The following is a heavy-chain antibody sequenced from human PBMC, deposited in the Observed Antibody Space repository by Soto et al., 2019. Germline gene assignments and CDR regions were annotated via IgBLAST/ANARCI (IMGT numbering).Heavy chain of an antibody. CDR3: ARHGGNFIGWKNWFDP. V-gene: IGHV4-59*08. CDR2: IYYSGST. D-gene: IGHD6-19*01. CDR1: GGSISNFY. J-gene: IGHJ5*02. Sequence: KPSETLSLTCIVSGGSISNFYWSWIRQPPGKGLEWIGCIYYSGSTNYNPSLTSRVTISVDTSKNQFSLKLSSVTAADTAVYYCARHGGNFIGWKNWFDPWGQGTLVTVSS.